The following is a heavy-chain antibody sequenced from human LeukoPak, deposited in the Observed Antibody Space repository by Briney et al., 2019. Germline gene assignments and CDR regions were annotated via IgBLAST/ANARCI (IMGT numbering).Heavy chain of an antibody. D-gene: IGHD3-10*01. CDR2: FDPEDGET. J-gene: IGHJ4*02. CDR3: ATDGGFYYGSGRWDYFDY. Sequence: ASVKVSCKVSGYTLTELSMHWVRQAPGKGLEWMGGFDPEDGETIYAQKFQGRVTMTEDTSTDTAYMELSSLRSEDTAVYYCATDGGFYYGSGRWDYFDYWGQGTLVTVSS. V-gene: IGHV1-24*01. CDR1: GYTLTELS.